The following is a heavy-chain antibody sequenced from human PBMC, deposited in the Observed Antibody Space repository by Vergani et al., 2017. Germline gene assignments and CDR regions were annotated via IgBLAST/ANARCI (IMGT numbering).Heavy chain of an antibody. CDR1: GFTFSSYA. Sequence: EVQLLESGGGLIQPGGSLRLSCAASGFTFSSYAMNWVRQAPGKGLEWVSGISGSADNTYSADSVKGRFTISRDNSKNTLYLQMNSLRAGDTALYYCAKNEYGSASRFDYWGQGTLVTVSS. J-gene: IGHJ4*02. V-gene: IGHV3-23*01. CDR3: AKNEYGSASRFDY. CDR2: ISGSADNT. D-gene: IGHD6-6*01.